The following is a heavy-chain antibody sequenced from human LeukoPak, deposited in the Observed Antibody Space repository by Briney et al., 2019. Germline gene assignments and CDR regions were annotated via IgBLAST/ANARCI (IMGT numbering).Heavy chain of an antibody. J-gene: IGHJ6*03. Sequence: GESLRLSCAASGFTFSSYSMNWVRQAPGKGLEWVSSISSSSSYIYYADSVKGRFTISRDNAKNSLYLQMNSLRAEDTAVYYCARDIIRFLEPSYYMDVWGKGTTVTVSS. CDR1: GFTFSSYS. CDR3: ARDIIRFLEPSYYMDV. CDR2: ISSSSSYI. V-gene: IGHV3-21*01. D-gene: IGHD3-3*01.